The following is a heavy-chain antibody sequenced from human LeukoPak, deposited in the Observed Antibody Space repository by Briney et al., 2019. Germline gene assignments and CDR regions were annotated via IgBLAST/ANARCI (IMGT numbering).Heavy chain of an antibody. CDR1: GYSFTSYW. V-gene: IGHV5-51*01. J-gene: IGHJ6*03. D-gene: IGHD6-19*01. CDR3: ARLYTSGWYPPGYYYHYYMDV. Sequence: GESLKISCKGSGYSFTSYWIGWVRQMPGKGLEWMGIIHPGDSDTRYSPSFQGQVTISADKSISTAYLQWSSLKASDTAIYYCARLYTSGWYPPGYYYHYYMDVWGKGTTVTISS. CDR2: IHPGDSDT.